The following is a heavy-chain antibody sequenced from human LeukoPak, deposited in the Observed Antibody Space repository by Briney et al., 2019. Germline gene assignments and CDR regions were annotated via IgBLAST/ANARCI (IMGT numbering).Heavy chain of an antibody. CDR3: ARVGRKRYSSSWYFSGMDV. J-gene: IGHJ6*02. V-gene: IGHV1-2*02. CDR1: GYTFTGYY. Sequence: ASVKVSCKASGYTFTGYYMHWVRQAPGQGLEWMGWINPNSGGTNYAQKFQGRVTMTRDTSISIAYMELSRLRSDDTAVYYCARVGRKRYSSSWYFSGMDVWGRGPRSPSP. D-gene: IGHD6-13*01. CDR2: INPNSGGT.